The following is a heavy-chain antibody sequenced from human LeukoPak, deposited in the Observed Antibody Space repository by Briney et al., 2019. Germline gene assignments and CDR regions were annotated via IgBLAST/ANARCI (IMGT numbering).Heavy chain of an antibody. J-gene: IGHJ4*02. Sequence: QAGGSLRLSCAASGFTFSSYEMNWVRQAPGKGLEWVSYISSSGSTIYYADSVKGRFTISRDNAKNSLYLQMNSLRAEDTAVYYCARKTDHQTGGDYWGQGTLVTVSS. CDR3: ARKTDHQTGGDY. CDR1: GFTFSSYE. V-gene: IGHV3-48*03. CDR2: ISSSGSTI. D-gene: IGHD1-1*01.